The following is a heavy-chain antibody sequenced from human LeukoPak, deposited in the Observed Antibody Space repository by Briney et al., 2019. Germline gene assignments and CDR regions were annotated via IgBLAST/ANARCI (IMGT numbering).Heavy chain of an antibody. CDR2: IEEYGSEI. CDR3: ARPSFRTGSYFDH. Sequence: GGSLRLSCAASGFTFTSYWMGWVRQAPGKGLEWVANIEEYGSEIYYVDSVKGRFTISRDNTKTSLYLQMNSLRAEDTAVYYCARPSFRTGSYFDHWGQGTLVTVSS. V-gene: IGHV3-7*01. CDR1: GFTFTSYW. D-gene: IGHD3/OR15-3a*01. J-gene: IGHJ4*02.